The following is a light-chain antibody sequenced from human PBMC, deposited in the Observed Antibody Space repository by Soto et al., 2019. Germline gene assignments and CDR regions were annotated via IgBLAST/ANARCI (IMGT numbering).Light chain of an antibody. CDR3: QQRSNWPPIT. Sequence: EIVMTQSPASLSASPGERATLSCRASQSVSSNLAWYQQKPGQAPRLFIYGASTRATGIPARFSGSGSGTEFTLTIISLQSEDFAVYYCQQRSNWPPITFGQGTRLEIK. J-gene: IGKJ5*01. V-gene: IGKV3-15*01. CDR2: GAS. CDR1: QSVSSN.